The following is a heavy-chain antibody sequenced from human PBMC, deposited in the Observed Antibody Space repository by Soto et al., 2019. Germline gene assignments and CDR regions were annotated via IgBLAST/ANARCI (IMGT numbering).Heavy chain of an antibody. CDR2: IYNDGTYA. CDR3: TRGPRATSAGTSAH. J-gene: IGHJ4*02. D-gene: IGHD6-13*01. CDR1: GFTFNVYW. V-gene: IGHV3-74*01. Sequence: GGSLRLSFAGSGFTFNVYWMHWVRQFPGKGPVWVARIYNDGTYADYADSVKGRFTISRDNAKDTLYLQMNDLRAEDSALYHCTRGPRATSAGTSAHWGQGTLVTVSS.